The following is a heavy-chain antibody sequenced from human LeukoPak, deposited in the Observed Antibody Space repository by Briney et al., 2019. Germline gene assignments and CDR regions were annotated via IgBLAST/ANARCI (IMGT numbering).Heavy chain of an antibody. CDR3: ARHRSPLNYFDY. D-gene: IGHD1-26*01. J-gene: IGHJ4*02. Sequence: SETLSLTCTVSGGSISSSSYYWGWIRQPPGKGLESIGSIYYSGSTYYNPSLKSRVTISVDTSKNQFSLKLSSVTAADTAVYYCARHRSPLNYFDYWGQGTLVTVSS. V-gene: IGHV4-39*01. CDR1: GGSISSSSYY. CDR2: IYYSGST.